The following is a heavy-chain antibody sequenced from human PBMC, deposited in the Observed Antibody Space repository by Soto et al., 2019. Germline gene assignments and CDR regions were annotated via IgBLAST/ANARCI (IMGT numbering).Heavy chain of an antibody. V-gene: IGHV3-30-3*01. J-gene: IGHJ4*02. CDR2: ISYDGSNK. D-gene: IGHD3-22*01. Sequence: GGSLRLSCAASGFTFSSYSMHWVRQAPGKGLEWVAVISYDGSNKYYADSVKGRVTISRXXSXXTLCLQXNSLRAEDTAVYYCQRDLSYYQRSGYYKKFEYWGQGTLVTVSS. CDR3: QRDLSYYQRSGYYKKFEY. CDR1: GFTFSSYS.